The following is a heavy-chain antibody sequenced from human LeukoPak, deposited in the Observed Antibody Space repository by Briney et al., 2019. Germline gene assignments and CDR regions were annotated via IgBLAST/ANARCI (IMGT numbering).Heavy chain of an antibody. CDR3: AKIMVDIVAIDY. CDR2: ISGSGGST. J-gene: IGHJ4*02. Sequence: GGSLRLSCAASGFTFSSYGMSWVRQAPGKGLEWVSAISGSGGSTYYADSVKGWFTISRDNSKNTLYLQMNSLRAEDTAVYYCAKIMVDIVAIDYWGQGTLVTVSS. V-gene: IGHV3-23*01. D-gene: IGHD5-12*01. CDR1: GFTFSSYG.